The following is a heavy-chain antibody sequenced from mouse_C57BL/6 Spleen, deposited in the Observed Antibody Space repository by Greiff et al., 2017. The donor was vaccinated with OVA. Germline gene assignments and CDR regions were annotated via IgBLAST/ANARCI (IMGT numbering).Heavy chain of an antibody. CDR2: ISSGGSYT. Sequence: EVNLVESGGDLVKPGGSLKLSCAASGFTFSSYGMSWVRQTPDKRLEWVATISSGGSYTYYPDSVKGRFTISRDNAKNTLYLQMSSLKSEDTAMYYCARRGDGYYYFDYWGQGTTLTVSS. CDR1: GFTFSSYG. J-gene: IGHJ2*01. D-gene: IGHD2-3*01. CDR3: ARRGDGYYYFDY. V-gene: IGHV5-6*02.